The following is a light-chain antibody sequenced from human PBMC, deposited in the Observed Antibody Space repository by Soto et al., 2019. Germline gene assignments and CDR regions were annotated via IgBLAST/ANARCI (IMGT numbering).Light chain of an antibody. CDR3: QHYYSYWT. V-gene: IGKV1-5*01. CDR1: QSISSW. J-gene: IGKJ1*01. Sequence: DIQMTQSPSTLSASVGDRVTITCRASQSISSWLAWYQQKPGKAPKLLIYDASSLESGVPSRVSGSGSGTEFANTISRLQPDDFANEYCQHYYSYWTFGQGTKVEIK. CDR2: DAS.